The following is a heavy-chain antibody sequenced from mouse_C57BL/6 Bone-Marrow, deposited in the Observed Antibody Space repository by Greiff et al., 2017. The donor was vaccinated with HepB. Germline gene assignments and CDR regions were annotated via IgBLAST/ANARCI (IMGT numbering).Heavy chain of an antibody. CDR2: IRSKSNNYAT. D-gene: IGHD1-1*01. CDR3: VRHHGSGLAY. J-gene: IGHJ3*01. Sequence: EVMLVESGGGLVQPKGSLKLSCAASGFSFNTYAMNWVRQAPGKGLEWVARIRSKSNNYATYYADSVKDRFTISRDDSESMLYLQMNNLKTEDTAMYYCVRHHGSGLAYWGQGTLVTVSA. V-gene: IGHV10-1*01. CDR1: GFSFNTYA.